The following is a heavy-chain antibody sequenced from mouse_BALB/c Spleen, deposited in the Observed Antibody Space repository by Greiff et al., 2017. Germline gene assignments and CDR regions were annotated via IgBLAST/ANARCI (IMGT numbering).Heavy chain of an antibody. D-gene: IGHD2-4*01. CDR3: ARSGVYDYDGYFDY. Sequence: DVHLVESGPSLVKPSQTLSLTCSVTGDSITSGYWNWFRNFPGNKLEYMGYISYSGSTYYNPSLKSRISITRDTSKNQYYLQLNSVTTEDTATYYCARSGVYDYDGYFDYWGQGTTLTVSS. V-gene: IGHV3-8*02. CDR2: ISYSGST. J-gene: IGHJ2*01. CDR1: GDSITSGY.